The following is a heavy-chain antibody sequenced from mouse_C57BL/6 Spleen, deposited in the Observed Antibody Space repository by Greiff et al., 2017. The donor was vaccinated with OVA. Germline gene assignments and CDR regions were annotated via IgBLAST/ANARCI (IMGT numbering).Heavy chain of an antibody. D-gene: IGHD2-3*01. CDR3: ARRSFYDGYYDAMDY. CDR2: IDPSDSYT. Sequence: VQLQQPGAELVMPGASVKLSCKASGYTFTSYWMHWVKQRPGQGLEWIGEIDPSDSYTNYNQKFKGKSTLTVDKSSSTAYMQLSSLTSEDSAVYYCARRSFYDGYYDAMDYWGQGTSVTVSS. J-gene: IGHJ4*01. V-gene: IGHV1-69*01. CDR1: GYTFTSYW.